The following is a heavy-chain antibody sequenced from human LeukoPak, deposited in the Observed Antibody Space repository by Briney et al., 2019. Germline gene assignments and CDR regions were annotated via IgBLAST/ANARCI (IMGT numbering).Heavy chain of an antibody. Sequence: ASVKVSCKASGYTFTGYYMSWVRQAPGQGLEWMGWINPNSGTTNYAQKFQSRVAMTTDTSVNTAYMELSRLRSDDTAVYYCANSLSSGDLFDYWGQGALVTVSS. D-gene: IGHD7-27*01. V-gene: IGHV1-2*02. J-gene: IGHJ4*02. CDR1: GYTFTGYY. CDR2: INPNSGTT. CDR3: ANSLSSGDLFDY.